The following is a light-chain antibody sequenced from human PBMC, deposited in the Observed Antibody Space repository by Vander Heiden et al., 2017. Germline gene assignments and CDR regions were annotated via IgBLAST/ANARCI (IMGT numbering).Light chain of an antibody. CDR2: KDS. J-gene: IGLJ2*01. V-gene: IGLV3-27*01. CDR3: YSAADNNLI. Sequence: SNELTQPSSVSVSPGQTARITCSGDVLVKKYARWFQQKPGQAPVLLIYKDSDRPSGIPERFSGSSSGTTVTLTISGAQVEDEADYYCYSAADNNLIFGGGTKLTVL. CDR1: VLVKKY.